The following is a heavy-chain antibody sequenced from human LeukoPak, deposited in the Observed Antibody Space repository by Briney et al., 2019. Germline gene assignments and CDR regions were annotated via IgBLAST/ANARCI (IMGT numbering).Heavy chain of an antibody. CDR3: ARGPHSSGYYGHYFDY. CDR2: ISGSGSTI. Sequence: PGGSLRLSCAASGFTFSSYAMSWVRQTPGKGLEWISYISGSGSTIYYAESVQGRFTISRDNAQNSLYLQMNSLRAEDTAIYYCARGPHSSGYYGHYFDYWGLGTLVTVSS. CDR1: GFTFSSYA. V-gene: IGHV3-48*03. J-gene: IGHJ4*02. D-gene: IGHD3-22*01.